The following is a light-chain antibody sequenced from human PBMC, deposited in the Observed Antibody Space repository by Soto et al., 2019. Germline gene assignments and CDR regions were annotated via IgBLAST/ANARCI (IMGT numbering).Light chain of an antibody. CDR2: GAS. CDR3: QQYGSSPFT. J-gene: IGKJ3*01. V-gene: IGKV3-20*01. CDR1: QSVNSNY. Sequence: EIVLTQSPGTLALSPGERATLSCRASQSVNSNYLTWYQQKRGQAPRLLIHGASSRATGIPDRFSGSGSGTDFTLTISRLEPEDFAVDYWQQYGSSPFTFGPGTKVGIK.